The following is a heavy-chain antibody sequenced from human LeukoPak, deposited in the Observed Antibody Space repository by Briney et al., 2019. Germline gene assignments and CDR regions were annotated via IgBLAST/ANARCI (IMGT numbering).Heavy chain of an antibody. CDR2: ISSSSSYI. V-gene: IGHV3-21*01. J-gene: IGHJ4*02. CDR1: GFTFSSCS. Sequence: GGSLRLSCAASGFTFSSCSMNWARQAPGKGLEWVSSISSSSSYIYYADSVKGRFTISRDNAENSLYLQMNSLRAEDTAVYYCARAGEVDYGGNSGFYYWGQGTLVAVSS. CDR3: ARAGEVDYGGNSGFYY. D-gene: IGHD4-23*01.